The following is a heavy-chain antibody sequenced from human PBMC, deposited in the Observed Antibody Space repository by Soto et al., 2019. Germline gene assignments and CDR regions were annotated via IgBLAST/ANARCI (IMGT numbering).Heavy chain of an antibody. CDR1: GFTFSSYS. Sequence: GGSLRLSCAASGFTFSSYSMNWVRQAPGKGLEWVSSISSSSSYIYYADSVKGRFTISRDNAKNSLCLQMNSLRAEDTAVYYCARVIEGSGWVALDYWGQGTLVTVSS. CDR3: ARVIEGSGWVALDY. J-gene: IGHJ4*02. CDR2: ISSSSSYI. D-gene: IGHD3-22*01. V-gene: IGHV3-21*01.